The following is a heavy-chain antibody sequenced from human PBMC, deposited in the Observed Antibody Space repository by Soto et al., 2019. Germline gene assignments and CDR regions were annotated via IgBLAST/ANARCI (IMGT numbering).Heavy chain of an antibody. CDR2: INPNSGGT. CDR1: GYTFSGYY. CDR3: ARSLTEGYCTITGCYTRPLYGMDV. D-gene: IGHD2-2*02. J-gene: IGHJ6*02. V-gene: IGHV1-2*02. Sequence: QEQLVQSGAEVKKPGASVKVSCKASGYTFSGYYIHWLRQAPGQGLEWMGWINPNSGGTNYAQKFQGRVTVTRDTPTSTAYMELSRLTSDDTAVYYCARSLTEGYCTITGCYTRPLYGMDVWGQGTTVTGSS.